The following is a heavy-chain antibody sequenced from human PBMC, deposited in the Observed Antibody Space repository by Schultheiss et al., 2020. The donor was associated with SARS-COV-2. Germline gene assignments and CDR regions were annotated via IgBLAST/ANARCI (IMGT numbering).Heavy chain of an antibody. CDR3: ARHSGPSSSSFYFDY. CDR2: IYYSGST. J-gene: IGHJ4*02. Sequence: SETLSLTCTVSGGSISSGGYYWSWIRQHPGKGLEWIGYIYYSGSTYYNPSLKSRVTISVDTSKNQFSLKLSSVTAADTAVYYCARHSGPSSSSFYFDYWGRGTLVTVSS. V-gene: IGHV4-31*03. CDR1: GGSISSGGYY. D-gene: IGHD6-6*01.